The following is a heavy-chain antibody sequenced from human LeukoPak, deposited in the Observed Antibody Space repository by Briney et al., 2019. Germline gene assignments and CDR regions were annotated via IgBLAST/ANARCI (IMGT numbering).Heavy chain of an antibody. V-gene: IGHV1-69*04. D-gene: IGHD5-24*01. CDR3: ARDEEDGYNLCY. Sequence: SSVKVSCKASGGTFSSYAISWVRQAPGQGLEWMGRIIPILGIANYAQKFQGRVTITADKSTSTAYMELSSLRSEDTAVYYCARDEEDGYNLCYWGQGTLVTVSS. J-gene: IGHJ4*02. CDR2: IIPILGIA. CDR1: GGTFSSYA.